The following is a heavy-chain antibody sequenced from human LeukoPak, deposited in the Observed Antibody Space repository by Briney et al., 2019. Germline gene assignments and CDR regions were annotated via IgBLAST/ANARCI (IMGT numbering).Heavy chain of an antibody. V-gene: IGHV3-48*03. CDR3: ARDNWFDP. J-gene: IGHJ5*02. CDR1: GFTFNTYE. Sequence: PGGSLRLSCAASGFTFNTYEMNWVRQAPGKGLEWVSYISSSGSTVYYADSVKGRFTISRDNAKNSLYLQMSSLRVEDTAVYYCARDNWFDPWGQGTLVTVSS. CDR2: ISSSGSTV.